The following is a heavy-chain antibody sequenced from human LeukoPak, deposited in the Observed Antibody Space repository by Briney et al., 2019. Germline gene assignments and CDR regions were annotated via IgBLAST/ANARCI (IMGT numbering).Heavy chain of an antibody. CDR1: GGSLSSGGYS. D-gene: IGHD2-15*01. Sequence: SETLSLTCAVSGGSLSSGGYSWSWLRQPPGKGLEWIGYIYHSGSTYYNPSLKSRVTISVDRFKNQFSLKLTFVTAADTAVYYCAREDGSGYLDYWGQGTLVTVSS. V-gene: IGHV4-30-2*01. J-gene: IGHJ4*02. CDR2: IYHSGST. CDR3: AREDGSGYLDY.